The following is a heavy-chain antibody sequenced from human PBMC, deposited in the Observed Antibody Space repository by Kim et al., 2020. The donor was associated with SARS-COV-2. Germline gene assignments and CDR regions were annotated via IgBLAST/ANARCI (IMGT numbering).Heavy chain of an antibody. J-gene: IGHJ4*02. CDR1: GFTFSSYS. CDR3: ASEGGSYVYYFDY. CDR2: ISSSSSYI. D-gene: IGHD1-26*01. Sequence: GGSLRLSCAASGFTFSSYSMNWVRQAPGKGLEWVSSISSSSSYIYYADSVKGRFTISRDNAKNSLYLQMNSLRAEDTAVYYCASEGGSYVYYFDYWGQGTLVTVSS. V-gene: IGHV3-21*01.